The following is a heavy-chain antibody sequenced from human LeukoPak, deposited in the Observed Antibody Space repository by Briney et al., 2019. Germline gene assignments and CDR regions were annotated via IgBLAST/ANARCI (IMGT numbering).Heavy chain of an antibody. CDR2: INPRGSP. V-gene: IGHV4-34*01. J-gene: IGHJ4*02. Sequence: KLSETLSLTCAVYGGPLSDHHWSWFRQPPGKGLEWIGEINPRGSPLYNPSLKSRHNISIDTPKNQLSVDLSSVTAADTAVFYCARHAIDNSGYYLQYFDYWGRGTLVTVSS. CDR1: GGPLSDHH. CDR3: ARHAIDNSGYYLQYFDY. D-gene: IGHD3-22*01.